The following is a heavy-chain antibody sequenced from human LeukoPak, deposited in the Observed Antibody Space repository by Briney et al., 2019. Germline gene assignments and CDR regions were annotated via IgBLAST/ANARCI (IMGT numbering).Heavy chain of an antibody. CDR2: INPNSGGT. D-gene: IGHD3-3*01. CDR3: ARRAYADFRSGYHIDY. CDR1: GYTFTGYY. Sequence: ASVKVSCKASGYTFTGYYMHWVRQAPGQGLEWMGRINPNSGGTNYAQKFQGRVTMTRDTSISTAYMELSRLRSDDMAVYYCARRAYADFRSGYHIDYWGQGTLVTVSS. J-gene: IGHJ4*02. V-gene: IGHV1-2*06.